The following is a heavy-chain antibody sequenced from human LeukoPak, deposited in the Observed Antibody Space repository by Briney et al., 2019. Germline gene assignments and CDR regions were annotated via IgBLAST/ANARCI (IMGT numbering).Heavy chain of an antibody. J-gene: IGHJ3*02. V-gene: IGHV3-23*01. CDR3: AREYYDILTGYYPHDALDI. D-gene: IGHD3-9*01. CDR2: ISGSGGSR. CDR1: GFTFSSYA. Sequence: GGSLRLSCAASGFTFSSYARSWVRQAPGKGLEWGSVISGSGGSRNDADSVKGRFTIARDNSKNTLYLRMNRLRAEDTAVYYCAREYYDILTGYYPHDALDIWGQGTMVTVSS.